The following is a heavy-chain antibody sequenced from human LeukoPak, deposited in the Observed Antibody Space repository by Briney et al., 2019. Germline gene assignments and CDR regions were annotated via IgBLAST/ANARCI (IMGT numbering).Heavy chain of an antibody. J-gene: IGHJ6*03. CDR2: ISSSSSTI. CDR1: GFTFSSYS. Sequence: TGGSLRLSCAASGFTFSSYSMNWVRQAPGKGLEWVSYISSSSSTIYYVDSVKGRFTISRDNAKNSLYLQMNSLRAEDTAVYYCARDKYYMDVWGKGNTVTVSS. V-gene: IGHV3-48*01. CDR3: ARDKYYMDV.